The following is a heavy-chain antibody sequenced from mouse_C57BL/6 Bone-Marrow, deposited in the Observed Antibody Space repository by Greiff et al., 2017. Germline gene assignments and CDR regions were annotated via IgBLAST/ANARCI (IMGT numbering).Heavy chain of an antibody. V-gene: IGHV1-69*01. CDR2: IDPSDSYT. J-gene: IGHJ4*01. Sequence: QVQLQQPGAELVMPGASVKLSCKASGYTFTSYWMHWVKQRPGQGLEWIGEIDPSDSYTNYNQKFKGKSTLTVDKSSSTAYMQLSSLTSADSAVYYCARESAGYAMDYWGQGTAVTVSS. CDR1: GYTFTSYW. CDR3: ARESAGYAMDY.